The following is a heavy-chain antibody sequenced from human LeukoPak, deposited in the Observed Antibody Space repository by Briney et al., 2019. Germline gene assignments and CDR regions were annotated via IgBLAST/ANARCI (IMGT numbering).Heavy chain of an antibody. CDR2: ISAYNGNT. CDR3: ARDYGDYVYYYYGMDV. V-gene: IGHV1-18*01. Sequence: ASVKVSCKASGYTFTSYGISWVRQAPGQGLEWMGWISAYNGNTNYAQKVQGRVTMTTDTSTSTAYMELRSLRSDDTAVYYCARDYGDYVYYYYGMDVWGQGTTVTVSS. J-gene: IGHJ6*02. CDR1: GYTFTSYG. D-gene: IGHD4-17*01.